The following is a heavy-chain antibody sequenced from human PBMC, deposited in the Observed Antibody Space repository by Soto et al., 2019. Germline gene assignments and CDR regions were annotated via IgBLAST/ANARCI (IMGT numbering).Heavy chain of an antibody. V-gene: IGHV3-30*18. CDR1: GFTFSSDG. D-gene: IGHD3-9*01. Sequence: PGVSLRLACAASGFTFSSDGMHWVLQAPGKGLEWVAVISYDGSNKYYADSVKGRFTISRDNSKNTLYLQLNTLRAEDTAVYYCAKDHLRYYDILTGYYSEIDYWGQGTLVTVSS. J-gene: IGHJ4*02. CDR3: AKDHLRYYDILTGYYSEIDY. CDR2: ISYDGSNK.